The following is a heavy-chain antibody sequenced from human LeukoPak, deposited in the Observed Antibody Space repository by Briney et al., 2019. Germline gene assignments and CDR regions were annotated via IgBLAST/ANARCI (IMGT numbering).Heavy chain of an antibody. CDR1: GYTLTELS. J-gene: IGHJ5*02. Sequence: ASVKVSCKVSGYTLTELSMHWVRQAPGKGLEWMGGFDPEDGETIYAQKFQGRVTMTEDTSTDTAYMEQSSLRSEDTAVYYCATSYQYYDIFSVRAWGQGTLVTVSS. D-gene: IGHD3-9*01. CDR3: ATSYQYYDIFSVRA. V-gene: IGHV1-24*01. CDR2: FDPEDGET.